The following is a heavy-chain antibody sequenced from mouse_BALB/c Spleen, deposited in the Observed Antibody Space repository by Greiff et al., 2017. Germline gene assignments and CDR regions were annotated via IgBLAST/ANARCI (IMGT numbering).Heavy chain of an antibody. Sequence: DVMLVESGGGLVKPGGSLKLSCAASGFAFSSYDMSWVRQTPEKRLEWVAYISSGGGSTYYPDTVKGRFTISRDNAKNTLYLQMSSLKSEDTAMYYCARRERETSYFDYWGQGTTLTVSS. CDR2: ISSGGGST. CDR1: GFAFSSYD. V-gene: IGHV5-12-1*01. CDR3: ARRERETSYFDY. J-gene: IGHJ2*01.